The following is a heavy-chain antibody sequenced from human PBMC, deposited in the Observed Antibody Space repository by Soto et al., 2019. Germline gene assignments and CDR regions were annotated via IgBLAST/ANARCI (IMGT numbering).Heavy chain of an antibody. J-gene: IGHJ4*02. D-gene: IGHD2-21*02. Sequence: EVQLLESGGGFVQPGGSLRLSCAASGFSFSSLAMSWVRQAPGKGLEWVSSISGRGVDTLYADSLKGRFTISRDNSRNTLYLQVNSLRAEDTAVYYCAKDKTDVTLFDYWGQGTLVTVSS. CDR3: AKDKTDVTLFDY. V-gene: IGHV3-23*01. CDR1: GFSFSSLA. CDR2: ISGRGVDT.